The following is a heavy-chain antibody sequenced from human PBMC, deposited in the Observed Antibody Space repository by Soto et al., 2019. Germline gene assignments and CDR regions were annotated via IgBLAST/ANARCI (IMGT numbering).Heavy chain of an antibody. J-gene: IGHJ6*02. CDR3: AKGNQFFYYYAMDV. CDR1: GFTFSSYG. V-gene: IGHV3-23*01. CDR2: LSGSVDTT. Sequence: PGGSLRLSCAASGFTFSSYGMNWVRQAPGKGLEWVSALSGSVDTTYYADSVRGRFSISRDNSKNTLYLQMSSLRGEDTAVYYCAKGNQFFYYYAMDVWGQGTSVTVSS.